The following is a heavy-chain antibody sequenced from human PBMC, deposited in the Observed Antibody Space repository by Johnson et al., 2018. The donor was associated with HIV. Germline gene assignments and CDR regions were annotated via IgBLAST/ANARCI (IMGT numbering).Heavy chain of an antibody. D-gene: IGHD6-13*01. CDR1: GFTFSSYG. CDR2: ISYDGSNK. Sequence: QVHLVESGGGVVQPGRSLRLSCAASGFTFSSYGMHWVRQAPGKGLEWVAVISYDGSNKYYADSVKGRFTISRDNSKNTLYLQMNSLRAEDTAVYYCAETPGIAAAGTGYAFDIWGQGTMVTVSS. V-gene: IGHV3-30*03. J-gene: IGHJ3*02. CDR3: AETPGIAAAGTGYAFDI.